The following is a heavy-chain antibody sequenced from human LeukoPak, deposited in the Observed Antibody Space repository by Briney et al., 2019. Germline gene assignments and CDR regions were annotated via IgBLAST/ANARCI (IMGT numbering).Heavy chain of an antibody. CDR2: INPSGGST. CDR3: AKIMGRPSSGSLYYYYGMDV. D-gene: IGHD1-26*01. V-gene: IGHV1-46*01. CDR1: GYTFTSYY. J-gene: IGHJ6*02. Sequence: ASVKVSCKASGYTFTSYYMHWVRQAPGQGLEWMGIINPSGGSTSYAQKFQGRVTMTRDTSTSTVYMELSSLRSEDTAVYYCAKIMGRPSSGSLYYYYGMDVWGQGTTVTVSS.